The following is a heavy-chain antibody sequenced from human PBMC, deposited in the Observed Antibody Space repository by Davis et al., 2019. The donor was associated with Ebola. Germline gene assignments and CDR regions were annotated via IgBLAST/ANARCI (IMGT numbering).Heavy chain of an antibody. CDR3: MTYCSGGSCYGRYFDL. CDR1: GGSISSSSYY. V-gene: IGHV4-39*07. D-gene: IGHD2-15*01. Sequence: PSETLSLTCTVSGGSISSSSYYWGWIRQPPGKGLEWIGSIYYSGSTYYNPSLKSRVTISVDTSKNQFSLKLSSVTAADTAVYYCMTYCSGGSCYGRYFDLWGRGTLVTVSS. J-gene: IGHJ2*01. CDR2: IYYSGST.